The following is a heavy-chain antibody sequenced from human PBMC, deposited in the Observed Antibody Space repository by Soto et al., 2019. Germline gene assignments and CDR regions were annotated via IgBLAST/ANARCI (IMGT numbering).Heavy chain of an antibody. CDR1: GGSISSSGYH. CDR3: ASHQPQRIDYGDYLKWFDP. CDR2: IYYSGRT. D-gene: IGHD4-17*01. J-gene: IGHJ5*02. Sequence: QLQLQESGPGLVKPSETLSLTCTVSGGSISSSGYHWGWIRQPPGKGLEWIASIYYSGRTYYNPSLKSLVTMAVNTSKNQFSLKLTSVTAADTSVYYCASHQPQRIDYGDYLKWFDPWGQGTVVTVSS. V-gene: IGHV4-39*01.